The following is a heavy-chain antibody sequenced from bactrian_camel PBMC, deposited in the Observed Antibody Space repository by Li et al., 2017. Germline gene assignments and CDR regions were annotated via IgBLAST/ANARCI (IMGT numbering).Heavy chain of an antibody. J-gene: IGHJ4*01. V-gene: IGHV3S53*01. CDR1: GAPSSSVC. D-gene: IGHD2*01. Sequence: QLVESGGGSVQAGGSLRLSCVLSGAPSSSVCMGWFRQAPGKKREGVAAMDNVGSTMYADSVKGRFTISKGNAKKSVTLEMNGLEPEDTAMYYCAGAGGGDCLSENTYRYWGQGTQVTVS. CDR2: MDNVGST. CDR3: AGAGGGDCLSENTYRY.